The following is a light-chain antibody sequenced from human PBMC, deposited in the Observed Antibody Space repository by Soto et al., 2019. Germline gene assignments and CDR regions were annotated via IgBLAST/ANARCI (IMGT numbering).Light chain of an antibody. J-gene: IGKJ3*01. V-gene: IGKV3-20*01. CDR1: QSVSSSY. Sequence: EIVLTQSPCTLSLSPGERATLSCRASQSVSSSYLAWYQQKPGQAPRLLIYGASSGATGIPDRFSGSGSGTDFTLTISRLEPEDFAVYYCQQYGSSPPFTFGPGTKVDIK. CDR2: GAS. CDR3: QQYGSSPPFT.